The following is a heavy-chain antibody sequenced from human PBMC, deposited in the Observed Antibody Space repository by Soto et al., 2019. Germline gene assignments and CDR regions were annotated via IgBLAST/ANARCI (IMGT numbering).Heavy chain of an antibody. CDR1: GFTFTSYG. J-gene: IGHJ6*04. Sequence: EVQLVESGGGLVQPGGSLRLSCAASGFTFTSYGMHWVRQAPGTGLVWVSRVSGDGSGTNYADPVEGRFTISRDNAKNTVYLQMNSLRAVDTAVDYCARVLRAEYCTDVWCKATTVTVSS. CDR2: VSGDGSGT. D-gene: IGHD3-16*01. V-gene: IGHV3-74*01. CDR3: ARVLRAEYCTDV.